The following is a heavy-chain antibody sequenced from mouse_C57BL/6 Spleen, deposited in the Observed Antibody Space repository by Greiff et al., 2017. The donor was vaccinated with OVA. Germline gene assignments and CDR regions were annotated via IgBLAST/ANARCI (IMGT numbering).Heavy chain of an antibody. CDR2: IYPGDGDT. V-gene: IGHV1-82*01. Sequence: VKLMESGPELVKPGASVKISCKASGYAFSSSWMNWVKQRPGKGLEWIGRIYPGDGDTNYNGKFKGKATLTADKSSSTAYMQLSSLTSEDSAVYFCAGENWYFDVWGTGTTVTVSS. J-gene: IGHJ1*03. CDR1: GYAFSSSW. CDR3: AGENWYFDV.